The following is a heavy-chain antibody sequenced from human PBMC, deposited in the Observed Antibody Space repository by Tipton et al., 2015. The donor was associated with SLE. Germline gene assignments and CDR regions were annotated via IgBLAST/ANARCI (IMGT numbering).Heavy chain of an antibody. Sequence: TLSLTCTVSGASIASSSYYWGWIRQPPGKGLEWIGSIYYSESTYNNPSLKSRVTISVDTSKNQFSLKLTSVTAADAAVYYCASQDANVYYPDTSGRLPYLIFDYWGPGTLVTVSS. CDR2: IYYSEST. J-gene: IGHJ4*02. D-gene: IGHD3-22*01. V-gene: IGHV4-39*01. CDR3: ASQDANVYYPDTSGRLPYLIFDY. CDR1: GASIASSSYY.